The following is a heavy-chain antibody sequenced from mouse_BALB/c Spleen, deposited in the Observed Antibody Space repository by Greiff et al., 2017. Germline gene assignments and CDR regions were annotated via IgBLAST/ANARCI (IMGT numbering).Heavy chain of an antibody. Sequence: EVQVVESGGGLVKPGGSLKLSCAASGFTFSSYTMSWVRQTPEKRLEWVATISSGGSYTYYPDSVKGRFTISRDNAKNTLYLQMSSLKSEDTAMYYCTRGVNSGSDYWGQGTSVTVSS. CDR1: GFTFSSYT. CDR2: ISSGGSYT. CDR3: TRGVNSGSDY. V-gene: IGHV5-6-4*01. J-gene: IGHJ4*01. D-gene: IGHD3-1*01.